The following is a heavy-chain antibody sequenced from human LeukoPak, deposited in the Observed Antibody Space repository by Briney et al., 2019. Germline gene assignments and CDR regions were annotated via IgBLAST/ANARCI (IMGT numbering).Heavy chain of an antibody. CDR2: IYNTWST. D-gene: IGHD2-2*01. CDR1: GGSIGSGRYC. CDR3: ARNITSVIPAGYFDY. J-gene: IGHJ4*02. Sequence: SETLSLTCSVSGGSIGSGRYCWAWIRQPPGKGLEWIGSIYNTWSTSYNPSLKSRVTMSVDTSKNQFSLRLSSVTAADTAVYYCARNITSVIPAGYFDYWGQGTLVTVSS. V-gene: IGHV4-39*01.